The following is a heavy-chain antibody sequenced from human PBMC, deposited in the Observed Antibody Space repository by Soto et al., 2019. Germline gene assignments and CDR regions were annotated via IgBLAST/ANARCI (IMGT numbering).Heavy chain of an antibody. Sequence: PGGSLRLSCQASGFNFRMYEMHWVRKAPGKGLEWVSYISSSGLTTYYADLAEGRFTISRDNAKDSLYLHLNSLRVGDTAVYYCARYGTRGDWWGLGPHVTVSS. CDR3: ARYGTRGDW. CDR2: ISSSGLTT. D-gene: IGHD3-10*01. CDR1: GFNFRMYE. V-gene: IGHV3-48*03. J-gene: IGHJ5*01.